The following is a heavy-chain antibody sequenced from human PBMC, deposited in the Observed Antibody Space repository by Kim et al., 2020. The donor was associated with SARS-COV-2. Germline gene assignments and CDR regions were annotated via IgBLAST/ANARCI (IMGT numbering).Heavy chain of an antibody. V-gene: IGHV6-1*01. J-gene: IGHJ6*02. CDR1: GDSVSSNSAA. CDR3: ASGGGVAGYYYYGMDV. CDR2: TYYRSKWYN. Sequence: SQTLSLTCAISGDSVSSNSAAWNWIRPSPSRGLEWLGRTYYRSKWYNDYAVSVKRRITINPDTSKNQFSLQLNSVTPEDTAVYYCASGGGVAGYYYYGMDVWGQGTTVTVS. D-gene: IGHD6-19*01.